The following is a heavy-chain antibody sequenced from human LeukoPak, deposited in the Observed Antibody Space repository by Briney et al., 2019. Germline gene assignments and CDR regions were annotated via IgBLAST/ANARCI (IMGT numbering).Heavy chain of an antibody. CDR1: GGSISSYY. D-gene: IGHD6-13*01. CDR3: ARHLRGEQQLSGFDY. V-gene: IGHV4-59*08. Sequence: SETLSLSCTVSGGSISSYYWSWIRQPPGKGLEWIGYIYYSGSTKYNPSLRSRVTISADTSKNQFSLKLSSVTAADTAVYYCARHLRGEQQLSGFDYWGQGTPVTVSS. J-gene: IGHJ4*02. CDR2: IYYSGST.